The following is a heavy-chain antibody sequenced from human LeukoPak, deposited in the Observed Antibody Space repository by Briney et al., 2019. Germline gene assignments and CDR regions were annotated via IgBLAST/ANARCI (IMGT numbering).Heavy chain of an antibody. CDR3: AREDGSTSCYTL. D-gene: IGHD2-2*02. J-gene: IGHJ4*02. CDR1: GGSLSSGDYY. CDR2: IYYSGST. Sequence: SETLSLTCTVSGGSLSSGDYYWSWIRQPPGKGLEWIGYIYYSGSTYYNPSLKSRVTISVDTSKKQFSLKLSSVTAADTAVYYCAREDGSTSCYTLWGQGTLVTVSS. V-gene: IGHV4-30-4*08.